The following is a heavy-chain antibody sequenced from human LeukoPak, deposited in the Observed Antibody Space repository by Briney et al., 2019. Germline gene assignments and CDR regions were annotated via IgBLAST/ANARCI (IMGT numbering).Heavy chain of an antibody. CDR2: IYYSGNT. D-gene: IGHD6-13*01. V-gene: IGHV4-59*01. Sequence: SETLSLTSTVSGGSISSYYWSWIRQPPGKGLEWIGYIYYSGNTNYNPSLKSRVTISVDTSKNQFSLKLSSVTAADTAVYYCARVIAAAGTWFDPWGQGTLVTVSS. J-gene: IGHJ5*02. CDR1: GGSISSYY. CDR3: ARVIAAAGTWFDP.